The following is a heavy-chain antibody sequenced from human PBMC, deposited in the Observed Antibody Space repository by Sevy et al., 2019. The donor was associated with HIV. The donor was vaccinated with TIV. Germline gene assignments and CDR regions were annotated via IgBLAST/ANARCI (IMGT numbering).Heavy chain of an antibody. V-gene: IGHV3-30*04. CDR1: GFSFSNYA. CDR2: ISYDGINK. CDR3: ARDLPHPLPWELSRGSDY. J-gene: IGHJ4*02. D-gene: IGHD1-26*01. Sequence: GGSLRLSCAASGFSFSNYAMHWVRQSPGKGLEWVAMISYDGINKDYADSVKGRFTLSRDNSKNTLFLQMNSLRAEDTALYYCARDLPHPLPWELSRGSDYWGQGTLVTVSS.